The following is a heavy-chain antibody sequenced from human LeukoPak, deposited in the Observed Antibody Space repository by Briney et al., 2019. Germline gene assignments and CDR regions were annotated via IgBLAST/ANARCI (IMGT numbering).Heavy chain of an antibody. V-gene: IGHV3-7*01. CDR1: GYTFTNNW. CDR2: INEDGSEK. Sequence: GGSLRLSCAASGYTFTNNWMSWFRQAPGKGLEWVGNINEDGSEKNYVDSVKGRFTISRDNAKNSVYLQMNSLRVEEMAVYYCAGGKGWIDPWGQGTLVTVSS. J-gene: IGHJ5*02. CDR3: AGGKGWIDP.